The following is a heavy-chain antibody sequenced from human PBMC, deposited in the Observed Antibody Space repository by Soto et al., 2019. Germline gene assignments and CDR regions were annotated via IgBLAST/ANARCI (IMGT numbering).Heavy chain of an antibody. V-gene: IGHV1-58*01. CDR1: AFTFTNSA. Sequence: ASVKVSCKSSAFTFTNSAVQWVRQARGQRPAWIGWIFVGNGNTNYEQKFQGRVTITRDMSTPTVYSELSSLRSEDTAVYYCAADKGGYDFWSGPTIGLDVWGQGTTVTVSS. CDR3: AADKGGYDFWSGPTIGLDV. CDR2: IFVGNGNT. D-gene: IGHD3-3*01. J-gene: IGHJ6*02.